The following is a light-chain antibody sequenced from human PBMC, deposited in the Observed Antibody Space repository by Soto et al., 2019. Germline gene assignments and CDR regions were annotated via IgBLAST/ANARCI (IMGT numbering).Light chain of an antibody. Sequence: DIVMTQSPVSLPGTPVEPCTRSSIASQSVGPNLVWYQQRFGQSPRLLIYHVSTRATGIPARFSGSGSGTEFTLTISSLQSEDFAVYYCQQYNNWPPITFGQGTRLEIK. CDR3: QQYNNWPPIT. CDR1: QSVGPN. V-gene: IGKV3-15*01. CDR2: HVS. J-gene: IGKJ5*01.